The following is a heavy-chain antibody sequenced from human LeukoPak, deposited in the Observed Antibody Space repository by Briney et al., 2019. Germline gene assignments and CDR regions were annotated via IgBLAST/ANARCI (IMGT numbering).Heavy chain of an antibody. V-gene: IGHV3-64D*06. J-gene: IGHJ4*02. D-gene: IGHD5-18*01. CDR1: GFTFSGYA. CDR3: MTAAGYNFGQY. CDR2: ISSNGGST. Sequence: GGSLRLSCSASGFTFSGYAMHWVRQAPGKGLEYVSAISSNGGSTYYADSVKGRFTISRDNSKNTLYLQMNSPRAEDTAIYYCMTAAGYNFGQYWGQGTLVTVSS.